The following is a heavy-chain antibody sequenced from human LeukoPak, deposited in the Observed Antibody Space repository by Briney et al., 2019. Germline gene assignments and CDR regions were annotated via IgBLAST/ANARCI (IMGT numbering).Heavy chain of an antibody. V-gene: IGHV3-15*01. CDR2: IRSKTDGGAT. D-gene: IGHD2-8*01. J-gene: IGHJ4*02. Sequence: PGGSLRLSCAASGFTFTNAWMSWVRQGPGKGLEWVGRIRSKTDGGATDYAAPVKGRFTISRDDSKNTLYLQMNSLETEDTALYYCTTANPYYFDYWGQGALVTVSS. CDR3: TTANPYYFDY. CDR1: GFTFTNAW.